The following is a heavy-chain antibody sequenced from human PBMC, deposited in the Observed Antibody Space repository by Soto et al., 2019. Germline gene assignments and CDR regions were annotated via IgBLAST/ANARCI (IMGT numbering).Heavy chain of an antibody. CDR1: GGSFSGYY. CDR2: INHSGST. Sequence: QVQLQQWGAGLLKPSETLSLTFAVYGGSFSGYYWSWIRQPPGKGLEWIGEINHSGSTNYNPSLKSRVTISVDTSKNQFSLKLSSVTAADTAVYYCARGTPYDFWSGYYPGGTYYYYYMDVWGKGPRSPSP. V-gene: IGHV4-34*01. J-gene: IGHJ6*03. D-gene: IGHD3-3*01. CDR3: ARGTPYDFWSGYYPGGTYYYYYMDV.